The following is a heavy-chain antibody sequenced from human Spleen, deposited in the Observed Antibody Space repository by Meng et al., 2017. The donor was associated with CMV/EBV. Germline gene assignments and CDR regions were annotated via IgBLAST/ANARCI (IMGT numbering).Heavy chain of an antibody. CDR3: ASRDIVATYFDY. J-gene: IGHJ4*02. Sequence: QVPLEQWGSGLLKPSETLSLTFAVYGGSFSGYYWSWIRQPPGKGLEWIGEINHSGSTNYNPSLKSRVTISVDTSKNQFSLKLSSVTAADTAVYYCASRDIVATYFDYWGQGTLVTVSS. V-gene: IGHV4-34*01. CDR2: INHSGST. D-gene: IGHD5-12*01. CDR1: GGSFSGYY.